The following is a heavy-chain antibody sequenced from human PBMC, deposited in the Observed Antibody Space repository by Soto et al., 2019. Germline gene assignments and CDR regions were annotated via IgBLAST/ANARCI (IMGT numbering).Heavy chain of an antibody. Sequence: VGSLRLSCAASGFTVSSNYMSWVRQAPGNGLEWVSFIYSGGSTYYADSVKGRFTISRDNSKNTLYLQMNRLRAEDTAVYYCARGDCTNGVCYRYYYYGMDVWGQGTTVTVSS. J-gene: IGHJ6*02. CDR2: IYSGGST. CDR1: GFTVSSNY. CDR3: ARGDCTNGVCYRYYYYGMDV. V-gene: IGHV3-53*01. D-gene: IGHD2-8*01.